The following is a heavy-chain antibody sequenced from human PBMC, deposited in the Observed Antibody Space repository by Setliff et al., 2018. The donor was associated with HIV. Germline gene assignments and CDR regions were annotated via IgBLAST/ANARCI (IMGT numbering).Heavy chain of an antibody. CDR1: GGNFRFYA. J-gene: IGHJ5*02. Sequence: SVKVSCKASGGNFRFYAFSWVRQAPGQGLEWMGGIIPMFVTANYAQKFQDRVTITADESTSTAYMELSSLNSVTATDTAVYYCAKRTFGSGRLDPWGQGTLVTVSS. V-gene: IGHV1-69*13. CDR3: AKRTFGSGRLDP. CDR2: IIPMFVTA. D-gene: IGHD3-16*01.